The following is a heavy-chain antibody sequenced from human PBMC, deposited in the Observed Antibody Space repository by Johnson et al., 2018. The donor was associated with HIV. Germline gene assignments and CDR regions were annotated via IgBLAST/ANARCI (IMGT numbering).Heavy chain of an antibody. V-gene: IGHV3-30*14. CDR1: GFTFSSYA. CDR3: ARANDLSAFDI. CDR2: ISYDGSDK. J-gene: IGHJ3*02. D-gene: IGHD1-1*01. Sequence: QVQLVESGGGVVQPGRSLRLSCAASGFTFSSYAMHWVRQAPGKGLEWVAVISYDGSDKYYAGSVKGRFTISRENAKNSLYLQMNSLRAGDTAVYYCARANDLSAFDIWGQGTMVTVSS.